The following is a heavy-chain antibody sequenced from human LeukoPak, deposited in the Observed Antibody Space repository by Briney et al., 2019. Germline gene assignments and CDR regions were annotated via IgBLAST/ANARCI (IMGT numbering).Heavy chain of an antibody. CDR3: AKGSVWFGEFFDR. Sequence: GGSLRLPCAASGFTFRNYAMSWVRQAPGKGLEWVSSISGNGGATYYTDSVTGRFTISRDNSKDTLSLQMNSLRVDDTAIYYCAKGSVWFGEFFDRWGQGTLVTVSS. CDR1: GFTFRNYA. CDR2: ISGNGGAT. V-gene: IGHV3-23*01. J-gene: IGHJ5*02. D-gene: IGHD3-10*01.